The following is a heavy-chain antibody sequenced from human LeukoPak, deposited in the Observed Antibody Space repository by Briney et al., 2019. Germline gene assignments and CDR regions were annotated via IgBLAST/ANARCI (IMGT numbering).Heavy chain of an antibody. CDR1: GFTFSSYA. Sequence: PGGSLRLSCAASGFTFSSYAVHWVRQAPGKGLEWVAVISYDGSNKYYADSVKGRFTISRDNSKNTLYLQMNSLRAEDTAVYYCARDHVIAAAGTFDYWGQGTLVTVSS. V-gene: IGHV3-30-3*01. J-gene: IGHJ4*02. CDR2: ISYDGSNK. CDR3: ARDHVIAAAGTFDY. D-gene: IGHD6-13*01.